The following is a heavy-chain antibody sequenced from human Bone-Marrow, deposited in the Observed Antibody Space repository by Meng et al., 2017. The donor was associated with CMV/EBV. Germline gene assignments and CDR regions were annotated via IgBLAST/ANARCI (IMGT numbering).Heavy chain of an antibody. CDR3: VRWGGFLEWLLFDY. J-gene: IGHJ4*02. V-gene: IGHV4-59*01. CDR2: IYYSGST. CDR1: GGSISSYY. Sequence: SETLSLTCTVSGGSISSYYWSWIRQPPGKGLEWIGYIYYSGSTNYNPSLKSRVTISVDTSKNQFPLKLSSVTAADTAVYYCVRWGGFLEWLLFDYWGQGTLVTVSS. D-gene: IGHD3-3*01.